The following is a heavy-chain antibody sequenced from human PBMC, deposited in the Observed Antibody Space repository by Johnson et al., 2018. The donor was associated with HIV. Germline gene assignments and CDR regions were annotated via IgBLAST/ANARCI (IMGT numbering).Heavy chain of an antibody. V-gene: IGHV3-30*04. J-gene: IGHJ3*02. CDR3: ARDPSGTPSSI. D-gene: IGHD1-1*01. CDR2: ISYDGSNK. CDR1: GFTFSSYA. Sequence: QVQLVESGGGVVQPGRSLRLSCAASGFTFSSYAMHWVRQAPGKGLEWVAVISYDGSNKYYADSVKGRFTISRDNSKNTLYLQMNSLRAEDTAVYFCARDPSGTPSSIWGQGTKVTVS.